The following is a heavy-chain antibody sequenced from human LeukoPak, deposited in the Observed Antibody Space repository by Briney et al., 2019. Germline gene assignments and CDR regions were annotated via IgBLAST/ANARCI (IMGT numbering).Heavy chain of an antibody. V-gene: IGHV3-7*03. CDR1: GFTFSSYW. J-gene: IGHJ4*02. CDR2: IKQDGSEK. D-gene: IGHD4-11*01. Sequence: GGSLRLSCAASGFTFSSYWMSWVRQAPGKGLEWVANIKQDGSEKYYVDSVKGRFTISRDNSKNSLYLQMNSLRAEDTALYYCAKDKSYSNYFLDYWGQGTLVTVSS. CDR3: AKDKSYSNYFLDY.